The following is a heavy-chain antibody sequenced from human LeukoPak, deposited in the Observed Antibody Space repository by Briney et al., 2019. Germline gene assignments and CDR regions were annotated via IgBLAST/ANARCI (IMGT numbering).Heavy chain of an antibody. J-gene: IGHJ4*02. D-gene: IGHD3-22*01. CDR2: IRSKTDGGTT. Sequence: GGSLRLSCAASGFTFSNAWMSWDRQAPGKGLEWVGRIRSKTDGGTTDYAAPVKGRFTISRDDSKNTLYLQMNSLKAEDTAVYYCTTLMYYFDTGGKLNYFDFWGQGSLVTVSS. CDR3: TTLMYYFDTGGKLNYFDF. V-gene: IGHV3-15*01. CDR1: GFTFSNAW.